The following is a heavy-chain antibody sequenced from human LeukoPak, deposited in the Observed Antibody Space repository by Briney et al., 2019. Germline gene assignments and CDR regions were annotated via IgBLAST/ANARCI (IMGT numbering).Heavy chain of an antibody. CDR2: IKQDGSEK. J-gene: IGHJ4*02. CDR3: ARDLSFYGSSGSSDY. Sequence: GGSLRLSCAASGFTFSSYWMSWVRQAPGKGLEWVANIKQDGSEKYYVDSVKGRFTISRDNAKNSLYLQMNSLRAEDTAVYYCARDLSFYGSSGSSDYWGQGTLVTVSS. CDR1: GFTFSSYW. V-gene: IGHV3-7*01. D-gene: IGHD3-22*01.